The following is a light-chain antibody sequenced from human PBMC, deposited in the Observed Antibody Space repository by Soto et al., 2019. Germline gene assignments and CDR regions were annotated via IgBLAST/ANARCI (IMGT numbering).Light chain of an antibody. CDR3: AAWDDSLNGRYV. V-gene: IGLV1-44*01. CDR2: SYN. Sequence: QSALTXPPSASGTPGQRVTISCSGSSSNIGSNTVNWYQQLPGTAPKLLIYSYNQRPSGVPDRFSGSKSGTSASLAISGLQSEDEADYFCAAWDDSLNGRYVFGTGTKVTVL. J-gene: IGLJ1*01. CDR1: SSNIGSNT.